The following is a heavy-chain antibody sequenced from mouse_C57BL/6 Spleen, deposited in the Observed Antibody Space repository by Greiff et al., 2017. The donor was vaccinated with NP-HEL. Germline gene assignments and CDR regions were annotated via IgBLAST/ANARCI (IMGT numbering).Heavy chain of an antibody. CDR1: GYAFSSSW. CDR2: IYPGDGDT. D-gene: IGHD1-1*01. CDR3: ARGGVYGSVDY. Sequence: VQLQQSGPELVKPGASVKISCKASGYAFSSSWMNWVKQRPGKGLEWIGRIYPGDGDTNYNGKFKGKATLTADKSSSTAYMQLSSLTSEDSAVYFCARGGVYGSVDYWGQGTTLTVSS. V-gene: IGHV1-82*01. J-gene: IGHJ2*01.